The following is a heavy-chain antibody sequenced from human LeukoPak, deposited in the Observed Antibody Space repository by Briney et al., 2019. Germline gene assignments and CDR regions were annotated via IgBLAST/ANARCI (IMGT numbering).Heavy chain of an antibody. CDR2: ISGSGGAT. Sequence: PSETLSLTCAVYGGSFSGYYWSWVRQAPGKGLEWVSAISGSGGATYYADSVKGRSTISRDNSKNTLFLHMNSLRVEDTAVYYCAKAPAAATKYYYGMDVWGQGTTVTVSS. D-gene: IGHD6-13*01. CDR3: AKAPAAATKYYYGMDV. V-gene: IGHV3-23*01. J-gene: IGHJ6*02. CDR1: GGSFSGYY.